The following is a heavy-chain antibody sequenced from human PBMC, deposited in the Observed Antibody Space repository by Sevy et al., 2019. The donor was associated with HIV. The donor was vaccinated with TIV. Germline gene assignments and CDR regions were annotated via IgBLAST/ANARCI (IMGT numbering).Heavy chain of an antibody. Sequence: GGSLRLSCAASGFTFNRNWMHWVRQAPGKGLVWVSQINGDGTNTNYADSVKGRFTISRDNAKNTVYLQMNSQTVEDTAVYYCASEVYCSSGRCFSPRFDNWGQGTLVTVSS. CDR3: ASEVYCSSGRCFSPRFDN. V-gene: IGHV3-74*01. CDR2: INGDGTNT. D-gene: IGHD2-15*01. CDR1: GFTFNRNW. J-gene: IGHJ4*02.